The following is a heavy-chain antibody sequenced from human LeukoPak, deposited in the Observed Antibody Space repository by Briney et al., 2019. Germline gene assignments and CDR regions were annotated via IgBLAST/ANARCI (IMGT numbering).Heavy chain of an antibody. CDR1: GFTFSSYS. V-gene: IGHV3-21*01. Sequence: GGSLRLSCAASGFTFSSYSMNWVRQAPGKGLEWVSSISSSSSYIYYADSVKGRFTISRDNAKNSLYLQMNSLRAEDTAVYYCARASESYHRIDYWGQGTLVTVSS. CDR2: ISSSSSYI. D-gene: IGHD1-26*01. CDR3: ARASESYHRIDY. J-gene: IGHJ4*02.